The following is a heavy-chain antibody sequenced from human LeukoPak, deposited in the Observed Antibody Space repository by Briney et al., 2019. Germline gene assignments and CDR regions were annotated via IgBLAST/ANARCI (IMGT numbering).Heavy chain of an antibody. D-gene: IGHD3-16*02. CDR1: RFTFSSYA. CDR3: AKDPGYDYVWGSYRHFDY. V-gene: IGHV3-23*01. J-gene: IGHJ4*02. CDR2: ISGSGGST. Sequence: PGGSLRLSCVASRFTFSSYAMSWVRQAPGKGLEWVSAISGSGGSTYYADSVKGRFTISRDNSKNTLYLQMNSLRAEDTAVYYCAKDPGYDYVWGSYRHFDYWGQGTLVTVSS.